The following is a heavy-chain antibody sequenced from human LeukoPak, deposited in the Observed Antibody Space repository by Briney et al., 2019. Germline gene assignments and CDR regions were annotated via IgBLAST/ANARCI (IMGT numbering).Heavy chain of an antibody. Sequence: GGSLRLSCAASGFTFSSYAMSWVRQAPGKGLEWVSVIYSGGSTYYADSVKGRFTISRDNSKNTLYLQMNSLRAEDTAVYYCARETYYYDSSGYRDAFDIWGQGTMVTVSS. CDR2: IYSGGST. CDR3: ARETYYYDSSGYRDAFDI. V-gene: IGHV3-66*01. CDR1: GFTFSSYA. J-gene: IGHJ3*02. D-gene: IGHD3-22*01.